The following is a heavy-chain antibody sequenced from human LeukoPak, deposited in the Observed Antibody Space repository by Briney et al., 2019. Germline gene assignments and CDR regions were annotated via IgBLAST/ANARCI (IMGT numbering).Heavy chain of an antibody. CDR3: ARRDIVATINY. CDR1: GYSISSGYY. Sequence: SETLSLTCTVSGYSISSGYYWGWIRQPPGKGLEWIGSIYHSGSTYYNPSLKSRVIISVDTSKNQLSLKLSSVTAADTAVYYCARRDIVATINYWGQGTLVTVSS. D-gene: IGHD5-12*01. V-gene: IGHV4-38-2*02. J-gene: IGHJ4*02. CDR2: IYHSGST.